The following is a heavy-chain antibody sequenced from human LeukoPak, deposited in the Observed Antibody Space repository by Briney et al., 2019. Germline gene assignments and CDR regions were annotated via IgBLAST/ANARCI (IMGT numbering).Heavy chain of an antibody. Sequence: RSGGSLRLSCAASGFTFSSYGMHWVRQAPGKGLEWVAVISYDGSNKYYADSVKGRFAISRDNSRNTLYLQMNTLRAEDTAVYYCARHPGIYAEWGQGILVTVSS. J-gene: IGHJ4*02. D-gene: IGHD5/OR15-5a*01. CDR3: ARHPGIYAE. CDR2: ISYDGSNK. V-gene: IGHV3-30*03. CDR1: GFTFSSYG.